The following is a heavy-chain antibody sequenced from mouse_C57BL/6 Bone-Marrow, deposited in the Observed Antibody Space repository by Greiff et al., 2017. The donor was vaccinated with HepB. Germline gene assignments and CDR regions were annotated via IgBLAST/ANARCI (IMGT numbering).Heavy chain of an antibody. J-gene: IGHJ4*01. D-gene: IGHD2-5*01. V-gene: IGHV5-4*01. CDR1: GFTFSSYA. Sequence: EVKLVESGGGLVKPGGSLKLSCAASGFTFSSYAMSWVSQTPEKRLEWVATISDGGSYTYYPDNVKGRFTISRDNAKNNLYLQMSHLKSEDTAMYYCARDRSNYQGCYAMDYWGQGTSVTVSS. CDR3: ARDRSNYQGCYAMDY. CDR2: ISDGGSYT.